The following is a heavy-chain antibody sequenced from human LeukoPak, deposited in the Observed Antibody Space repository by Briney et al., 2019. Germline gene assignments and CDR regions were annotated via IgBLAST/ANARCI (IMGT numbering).Heavy chain of an antibody. D-gene: IGHD6-19*01. J-gene: IGHJ4*02. CDR3: AKVRGTYSSGYFFDY. CDR1: GFTFDNYA. Sequence: SLRLSCAASGFTFDNYAMHWVRQAPGKALEWLSIISWNSGYIGYADSVKSRFTISRDNAKKSLDLQMNSLRAEDTALYYCAKVRGTYSSGYFFDYWGQGTLVTVSS. V-gene: IGHV3-9*01. CDR2: ISWNSGYI.